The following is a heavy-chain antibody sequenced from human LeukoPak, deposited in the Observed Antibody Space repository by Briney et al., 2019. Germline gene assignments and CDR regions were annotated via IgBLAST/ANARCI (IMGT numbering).Heavy chain of an antibody. CDR1: GYTFTSYW. J-gene: IGHJ4*02. Sequence: GESLEISCKGSGYTFTSYWIGWVRQMPGKGLEWMGIIYPGDSDTRYSPSFQGQVTMSADKSISTAYLQWSSLKASDTAMYYCARSGRDWGFDYWGQGTLVTVSS. CDR2: IYPGDSDT. V-gene: IGHV5-51*01. CDR3: ARSGRDWGFDY. D-gene: IGHD2-21*02.